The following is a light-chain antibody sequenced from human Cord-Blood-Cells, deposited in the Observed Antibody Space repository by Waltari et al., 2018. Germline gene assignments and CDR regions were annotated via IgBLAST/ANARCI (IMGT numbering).Light chain of an antibody. V-gene: IGKV3-11*01. CDR1: QSVSSY. Sequence: ELVLTQSPDTLSLSPGERATLSCSASQSVSSYLACYQHKPGQAPRHLTYDAANRATGIPARFRGSGSGTDFTLTISSLEPEDFAVYYCQQRSNWPTFGPGTNRDIK. CDR3: QQRSNWPT. J-gene: IGKJ2*01. CDR2: DAA.